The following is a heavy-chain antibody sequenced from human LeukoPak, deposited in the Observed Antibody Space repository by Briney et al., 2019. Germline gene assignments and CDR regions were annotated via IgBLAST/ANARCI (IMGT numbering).Heavy chain of an antibody. CDR2: ISGSGDST. Sequence: GGSLRLSCAASGLTFSSYAMSWVSQAPGNGMGWVSSISGSGDSTYYADSVKGRSTISRDNSKNTLYLQMNSLRAEDTALYYCAIVIAVAGPATFYWGQGTLATVSS. CDR1: GLTFSSYA. J-gene: IGHJ4*02. CDR3: AIVIAVAGPATFY. D-gene: IGHD6-19*01. V-gene: IGHV3-23*01.